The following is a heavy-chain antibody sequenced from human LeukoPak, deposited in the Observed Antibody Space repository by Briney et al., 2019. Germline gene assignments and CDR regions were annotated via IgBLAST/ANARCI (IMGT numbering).Heavy chain of an antibody. CDR1: GGSFSGYY. Sequence: KPSETLSLTCAVYGGSFSGYYWSWIRQPPGKGLEWIGEINHSGSTNYNPSLKSRVTISVDTSKNRFSLKLSSVTAADTAVYYCARKSRGSTIFGVPTIPHFDYWGQGTLVTVSS. J-gene: IGHJ4*02. CDR3: ARKSRGSTIFGVPTIPHFDY. CDR2: INHSGST. D-gene: IGHD3-3*01. V-gene: IGHV4-34*01.